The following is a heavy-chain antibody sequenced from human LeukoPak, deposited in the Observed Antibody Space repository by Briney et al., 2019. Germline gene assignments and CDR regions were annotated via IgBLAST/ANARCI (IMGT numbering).Heavy chain of an antibody. V-gene: IGHV1-46*01. CDR1: GYTFTSYY. CDR3: ARGGLVGYYDSSGFDY. Sequence: GASVKVSCKASGYTFTSYYMHWVRQAPGQGLEWMGIINPSGGSTSYAQKFQGRVTVTRDTSTSTVYMELSSLRSEDTAVYYCARGGLVGYYDSSGFDYWGQGTLVTVSS. J-gene: IGHJ4*02. D-gene: IGHD3-22*01. CDR2: INPSGGST.